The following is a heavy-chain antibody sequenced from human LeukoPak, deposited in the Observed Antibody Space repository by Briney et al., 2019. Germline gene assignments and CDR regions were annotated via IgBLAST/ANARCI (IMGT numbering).Heavy chain of an antibody. CDR3: AVGGSGMDV. CDR2: ISTGGDTI. J-gene: IGHJ6*02. CDR1: GFTFSDYS. Sequence: GGSLRLSCAVSGFTFSDYSMNWVRQPPGKGLEWISYISTGGDTIYYADSVKGRFTISRDNAKKSLYLQMNSLRAEDTALYYCAVGGSGMDVWGQGTTVTVSS. D-gene: IGHD3-16*01. V-gene: IGHV3-48*04.